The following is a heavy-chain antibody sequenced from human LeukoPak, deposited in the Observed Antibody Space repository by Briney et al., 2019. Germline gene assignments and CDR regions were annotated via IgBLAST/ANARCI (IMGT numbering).Heavy chain of an antibody. CDR3: ARYSESYHAIDY. Sequence: GGSLRLSCAASGFTFSSYAMNWVRQAPGKALEWVSVISGGGGSTSYAESVKGRFTISRDNAENTLYLQMNSLRAEDTALYYCARYSESYHAIDYWGQGTLVTVSS. CDR2: ISGGGGST. D-gene: IGHD5-12*01. J-gene: IGHJ4*02. CDR1: GFTFSSYA. V-gene: IGHV3-23*01.